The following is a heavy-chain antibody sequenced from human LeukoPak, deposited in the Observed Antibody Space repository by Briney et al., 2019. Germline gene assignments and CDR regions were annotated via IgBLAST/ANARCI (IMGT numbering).Heavy chain of an antibody. V-gene: IGHV3-30-3*01. CDR3: ARDFPSAGDY. CDR1: GFTFSSYA. D-gene: IGHD3-10*01. Sequence: PGRSLRLSCAASGFTFSSYAMHWVRQAPGKGLEWVAVISYDGSNKYYADSVKGRFTISRDNSKNTLYLQMNSLRAEDTAVYYCARDFPSAGDYRGQGTLVTVSS. CDR2: ISYDGSNK. J-gene: IGHJ4*02.